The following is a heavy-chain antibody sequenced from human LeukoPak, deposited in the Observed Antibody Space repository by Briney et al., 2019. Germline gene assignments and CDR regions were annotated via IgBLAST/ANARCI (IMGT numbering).Heavy chain of an antibody. CDR3: ARWEGGGSYFDY. J-gene: IGHJ4*02. V-gene: IGHV4-31*03. D-gene: IGHD1-26*01. CDR1: GGSIGSGGYY. CDR2: IYYSGST. Sequence: PSETLSLTCTVSGGSIGSGGYYWSWIRQHPGKGLEWIGYIYYSGSTYYNPSLKSRVTISVDTSKNQFSLKLSSVTAADTAVYYCARWEGGGSYFDYWGQGTLVTVSS.